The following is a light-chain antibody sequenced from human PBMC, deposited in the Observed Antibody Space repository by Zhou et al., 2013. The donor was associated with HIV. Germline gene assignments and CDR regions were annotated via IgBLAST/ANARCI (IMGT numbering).Light chain of an antibody. CDR2: KTS. CDR3: QQCHSYPYT. CDR1: QSLNNC. Sequence: DIQMTQSPSTLSASVGDRVTITCRASQSLNNCLAWYQLKAGKAPKLLIDKTSSSGSGAPSKFSGSGSGTEFTLTISSLQPDDFATYYCQQCHSYPYTFGQGPGWRS. V-gene: IGKV1-5*03. J-gene: IGKJ2*01.